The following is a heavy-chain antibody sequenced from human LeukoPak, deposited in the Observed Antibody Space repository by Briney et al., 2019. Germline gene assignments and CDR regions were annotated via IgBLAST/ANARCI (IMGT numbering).Heavy chain of an antibody. V-gene: IGHV1-2*02. CDR2: INPNSGGT. CDR3: ARVGGLWFGRPGGAFDI. J-gene: IGHJ3*02. CDR1: GYTFTGYY. Sequence: GASVKVSCKASGYTFTGYYMHWVRQAPGQGLEWMGWINPNSGGTNYAQKFQGRVTITRDTSISTAYMELSRLRSDDTAVYYCARVGGLWFGRPGGAFDIWGQGTMVTVSS. D-gene: IGHD3-10*01.